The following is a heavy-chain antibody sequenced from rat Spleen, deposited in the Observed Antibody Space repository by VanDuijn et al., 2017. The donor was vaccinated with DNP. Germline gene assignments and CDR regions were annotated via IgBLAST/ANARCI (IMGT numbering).Heavy chain of an antibody. CDR3: TSNLLGASDY. J-gene: IGHJ2*01. CDR1: GSTFNNYW. CDR2: INNDGGRT. Sequence: EVQLVETGGGLVQPGRSLKLSCVASGSTFNNYWMYWIRQAPGKGLEWISSINNDGGRTYYSDSVKGRFTISRDNAQNTLYLQMNSLRSEDTATYYCTSNLLGASDYWGQGVMVTVSS. D-gene: IGHD5-1*01. V-gene: IGHV5-58*01.